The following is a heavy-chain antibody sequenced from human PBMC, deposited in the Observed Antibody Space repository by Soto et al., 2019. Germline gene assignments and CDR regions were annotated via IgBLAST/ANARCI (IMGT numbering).Heavy chain of an antibody. V-gene: IGHV5-10-1*01. D-gene: IGHD1-26*01. Sequence: PGESLKTSWKGSGYSFTSYWISWVRQMPGKGLEWMGRIDPSDSYTNYSPSFQGHVTISADKPISTAYLQWSSLKASDTAMYYCARHSGNYFRSQYYFDYWGQGILVTVSS. CDR1: GYSFTSYW. CDR2: IDPSDSYT. J-gene: IGHJ4*02. CDR3: ARHSGNYFRSQYYFDY.